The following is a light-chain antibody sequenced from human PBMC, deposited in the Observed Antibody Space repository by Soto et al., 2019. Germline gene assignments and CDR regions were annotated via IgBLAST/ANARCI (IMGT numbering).Light chain of an antibody. J-gene: IGKJ5*01. CDR3: LQSIQLPIT. V-gene: IGKV2D-29*01. Sequence: DSVITQTQLSLCVSPGRPAARSCTSSRMLLHSDGKTYLYWYLQKPGQPPQLLIYEVSNRFSGVPDRFSGSGSGKDFTIKISRVEAEDVGVYYCLQSIQLPITGGQGTRRALK. CDR1: RMLLHSDGKTY. CDR2: EVS.